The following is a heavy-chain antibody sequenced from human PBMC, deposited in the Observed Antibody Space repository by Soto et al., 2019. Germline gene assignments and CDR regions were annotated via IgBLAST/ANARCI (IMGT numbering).Heavy chain of an antibody. J-gene: IGHJ6*02. CDR2: ISHDGSNK. CDR3: ARGGNGYENWPPYYYYGMDV. Sequence: GGSLRLSCAASGFTFSSYGMHWVRQAPGKGLEWVAVISHDGSNKYYADSVKGRFTISRDNSKNTLYLQMNSLRAEDTSVYFCARGGNGYENWPPYYYYGMDVWGQGATVTVSS. V-gene: IGHV3-30*03. CDR1: GFTFSSYG. D-gene: IGHD5-12*01.